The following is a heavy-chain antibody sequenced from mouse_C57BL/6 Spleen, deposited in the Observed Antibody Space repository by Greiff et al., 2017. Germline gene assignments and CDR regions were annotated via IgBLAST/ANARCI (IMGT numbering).Heavy chain of an antibody. D-gene: IGHD1-1*01. V-gene: IGHV1-7*01. J-gene: IGHJ2*01. Sequence: QVQLQQSGAELAKPGASVKLSCKASGYTFTSYWMHWVKQRPGQGLAWIGYINPSSGYTKYNQKFKDKATLTADKSSSTAYMQLSSLTYEDSAVYYCARGEVSTGNYFDYWGQGTTLTVSS. CDR3: ARGEVSTGNYFDY. CDR2: INPSSGYT. CDR1: GYTFTSYW.